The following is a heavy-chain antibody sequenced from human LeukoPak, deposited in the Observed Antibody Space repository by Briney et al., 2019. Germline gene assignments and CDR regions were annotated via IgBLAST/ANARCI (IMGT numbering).Heavy chain of an antibody. CDR1: GFTFSNAW. Sequence: GGSLRLSCAASGFTFSNAWMNWVRQAPGKGLEWVGRIKSKTDGGTTDYAAPVKGRFTISRDDSKNTLYLHMNSLKTEDTAVYYCTTDRDYVSLIDYWGQGTLVTVSS. D-gene: IGHD4-17*01. J-gene: IGHJ4*02. CDR3: TTDRDYVSLIDY. CDR2: IKSKTDGGTT. V-gene: IGHV3-15*01.